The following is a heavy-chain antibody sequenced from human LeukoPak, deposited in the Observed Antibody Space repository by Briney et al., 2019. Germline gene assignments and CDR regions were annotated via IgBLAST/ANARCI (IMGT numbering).Heavy chain of an antibody. CDR3: ARGYSSGQGVLDY. D-gene: IGHD6-19*01. V-gene: IGHV3-30*04. CDR1: GFTFSSYA. CDR2: ISYDGSNK. Sequence: GRSLRLSCAASGFTFSSYAMHWVRQAPGKGLEWVAVISYDGSNKYYADSVKGRFTISRDNSKNTLYLQMNSLRAEDTAVYYCARGYSSGQGVLDYWGQGTLVTVSS. J-gene: IGHJ4*02.